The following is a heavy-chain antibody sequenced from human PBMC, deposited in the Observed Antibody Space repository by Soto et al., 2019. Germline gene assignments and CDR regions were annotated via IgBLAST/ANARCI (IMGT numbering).Heavy chain of an antibody. CDR1: GGSISSGGYS. CDR3: AREMYSSSSGGNWFDP. CDR2: IYHSGST. J-gene: IGHJ5*02. D-gene: IGHD6-6*01. V-gene: IGHV4-30-2*01. Sequence: QLQLQESGPGLVKPSQTLSLTCAVSGGSISSGGYSWSWIRQPPGKCLEWIGYIYHSGSTYYNPSLKSRVTISVDRSTNQFCLKRSSVTAADTAVYYCAREMYSSSSGGNWFDPWGQGTPVTGSS.